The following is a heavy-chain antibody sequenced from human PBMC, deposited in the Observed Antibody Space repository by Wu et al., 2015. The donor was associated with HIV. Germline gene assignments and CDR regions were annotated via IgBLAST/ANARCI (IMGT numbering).Heavy chain of an antibody. CDR1: GYILTGSY. J-gene: IGHJ4*02. V-gene: IGHV1-2*06. Sequence: QVQLVQSGGEVKKPGASVKVSCKTSGYILTGSYIDWMRQAPGRGLEWMGRINPNSGGAKYAQNFQGRVTMTWDTSISTAYMELSRLRSDDTAVYYCARAVGWGHYYNGEEKYYFDYWGQGTLVTVSS. CDR3: ARAVGWGHYYNGEEKYYFDY. D-gene: IGHD3-10*01. CDR2: INPNSGGA.